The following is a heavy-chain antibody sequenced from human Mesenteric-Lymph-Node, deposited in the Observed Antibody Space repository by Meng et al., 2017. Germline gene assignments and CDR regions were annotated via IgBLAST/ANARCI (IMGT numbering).Heavy chain of an antibody. CDR2: IIPIFGTA. Sequence: VRLGQSGAEVKKPGASVKVSCKASGYTFTGYYMHWVRQAPGQGLEWMGGIIPIFGTANYAQKFQGRVTITTDESTSTAYMELSSLRSEDTAVYYCARGPIVATIRNWFDPWGQGTLVTVSS. V-gene: IGHV1-69*01. J-gene: IGHJ5*02. D-gene: IGHD5-12*01. CDR1: GYTFTGYY. CDR3: ARGPIVATIRNWFDP.